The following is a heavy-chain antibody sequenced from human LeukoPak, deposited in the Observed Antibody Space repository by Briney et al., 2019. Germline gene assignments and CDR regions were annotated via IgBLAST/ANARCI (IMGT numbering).Heavy chain of an antibody. D-gene: IGHD3-10*01. CDR3: AKSVPAIRGEIDY. CDR1: GFIFSDFN. CDR2: IRYDGDNK. Sequence: GGSLRLSCAASGFIFSDFNMHWVRQAPGKGPEWVAFIRYDGDNKDYADSVKGRFAISRDNSKNTLYLQVNSLRAEDTAIYYCAKSVPAIRGEIDYWGQGTLVTVSS. J-gene: IGHJ4*02. V-gene: IGHV3-30*02.